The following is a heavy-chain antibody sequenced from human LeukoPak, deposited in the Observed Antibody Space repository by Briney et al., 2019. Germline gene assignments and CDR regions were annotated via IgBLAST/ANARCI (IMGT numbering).Heavy chain of an antibody. V-gene: IGHV1-69*13. CDR2: IIPIFGTA. CDR1: GGTFSSYA. Sequence: WASVKVSCKASGGTFSSYAISWVRQAPGQGLEWMGGIIPIFGTANYAQKFQGRVTITADESTSTAYMELSSLRSEDTAVYYCARNWNYGPFDYWGQGTLVTVSS. D-gene: IGHD1-7*01. CDR3: ARNWNYGPFDY. J-gene: IGHJ4*02.